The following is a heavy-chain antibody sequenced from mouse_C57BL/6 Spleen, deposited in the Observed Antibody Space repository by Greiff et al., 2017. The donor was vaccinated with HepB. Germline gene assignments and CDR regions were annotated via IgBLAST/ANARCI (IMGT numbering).Heavy chain of an antibody. V-gene: IGHV2-5*01. CDR1: GFSLTSYG. CDR2: IWRGGST. D-gene: IGHD2-4*01. CDR3: AKNGLYYDYGYFDV. J-gene: IGHJ1*03. Sequence: QVQLQQSGPGLVQPSQSLSITCTVSGFSLTSYGVHWVRQSPGKGLEWLGVIWRGGSTDYNAAFMSRLSITKDNSKSQVFFKMNSLQADDTAIYYCAKNGLYYDYGYFDVWGTRTTVTVSS.